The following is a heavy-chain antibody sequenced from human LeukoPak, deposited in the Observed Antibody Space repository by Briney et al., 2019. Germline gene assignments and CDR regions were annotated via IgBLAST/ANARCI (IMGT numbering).Heavy chain of an antibody. CDR2: INPNSGGT. CDR1: GYTFTGYY. D-gene: IGHD3-22*01. J-gene: IGHJ6*03. V-gene: IGHV1-2*02. Sequence: ASVTVSCKASGYTFTGYYMHWVRQAPGQGLEWMGWINPNSGGTNYAQKFQGRVTMTRDTSISTAYMELSRLRSDDTAVYYCARDPPYDSSGYYSRYYYYYMDVWGKGTTVTVSS. CDR3: ARDPPYDSSGYYSRYYYYYMDV.